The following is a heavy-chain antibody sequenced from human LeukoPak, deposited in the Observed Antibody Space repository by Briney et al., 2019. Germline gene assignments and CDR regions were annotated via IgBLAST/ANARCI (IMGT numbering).Heavy chain of an antibody. CDR3: ARIKVGYSYGFRAAYWYFDL. CDR2: IYHSGST. J-gene: IGHJ2*01. CDR1: GGSISSGGYS. D-gene: IGHD5-18*01. Sequence: PSETLSLTCAVSGGSISSGGYSWSWIRQPPGKGLEWIGYIYHSGSTYYNPSLKSRVTISVDRSKNQFSLKLSSVTAADTAVYYCARIKVGYSYGFRAAYWYFDLWGRGTLVTVSS. V-gene: IGHV4-30-2*01.